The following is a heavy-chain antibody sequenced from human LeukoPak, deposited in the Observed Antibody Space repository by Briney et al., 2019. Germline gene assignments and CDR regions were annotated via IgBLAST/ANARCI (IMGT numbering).Heavy chain of an antibody. CDR3: ASRDTYYDATGAREAFDY. V-gene: IGHV4-34*01. D-gene: IGHD4/OR15-4a*01. J-gene: IGHJ4*02. Sequence: SETLSLTCAVYGGSFSGYYWSWIRQPPGKGLEWIGEINHSGSTNYNPSLKSRVTISVDTSKNQFSLRLTSVTAADTAVYYCASRDTYYDATGAREAFDYWGQGTLVTVSS. CDR1: GGSFSGYY. CDR2: INHSGST.